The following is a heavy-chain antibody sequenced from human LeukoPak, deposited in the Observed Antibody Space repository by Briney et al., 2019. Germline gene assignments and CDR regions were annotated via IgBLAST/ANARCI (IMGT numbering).Heavy chain of an antibody. CDR2: IWYGGSNK. J-gene: IGHJ4*02. Sequence: GGSLRLSCAASGFTFSSYGMHWVRQAPGKGLEWVAVIWYGGSNKYYADSVKGRFTISRDNSKNTLYLQMNSLRAEDTAVYYCAKADGYSGPFDYWGQGTLVTVSS. D-gene: IGHD5-24*01. V-gene: IGHV3-30*02. CDR1: GFTFSSYG. CDR3: AKADGYSGPFDY.